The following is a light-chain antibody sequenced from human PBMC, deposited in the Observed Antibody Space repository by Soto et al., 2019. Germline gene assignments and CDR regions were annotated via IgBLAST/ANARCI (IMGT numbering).Light chain of an antibody. Sequence: QSALTQPASVSGSPGQSITISCTGTSSDIGAFTFVSWYQQHPGKVPKLMIFDVNRRPSGVSDRFSGSKSGNTASLTISGLHAEDEGDYYCSSYTSRSTHVFGSGTKLTVL. CDR2: DVN. CDR3: SSYTSRSTHV. CDR1: SSDIGAFTF. V-gene: IGLV2-14*03. J-gene: IGLJ1*01.